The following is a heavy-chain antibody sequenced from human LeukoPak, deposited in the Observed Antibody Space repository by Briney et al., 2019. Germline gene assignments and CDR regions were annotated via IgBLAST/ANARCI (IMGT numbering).Heavy chain of an antibody. D-gene: IGHD6-19*01. J-gene: IGHJ4*02. Sequence: LRLSCAASGFTFSSYGMNWVRQHPGKGLEWIGYIYYSGSTYYNPSLKSRVTISVDTSKNQFSLKLSSVTAADTAVYYCARGVVVAGKGGFDYWGQGTLVTVSS. CDR2: IYYSGST. CDR3: ARGVVVAGKGGFDY. V-gene: IGHV4-31*02. CDR1: GFTFSSYG.